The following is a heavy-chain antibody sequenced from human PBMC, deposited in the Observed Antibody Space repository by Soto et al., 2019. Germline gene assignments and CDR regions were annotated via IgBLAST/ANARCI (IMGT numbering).Heavy chain of an antibody. CDR2: INPSGVTT. D-gene: IGHD3-10*01. CDR3: ARDSRALLWFGELYPYGMDV. Sequence: QVQLVQSGAEVKKPGASVKVSCTASGNTFTRHYMHWVRQAPGQGLEWMGMINPSGVTTTYAQRCQGIVTMTRDTSKSTVYMELSSLRSEDTAVYYCARDSRALLWFGELYPYGMDVWGQGTTVTVSS. CDR1: GNTFTRHY. J-gene: IGHJ6*02. V-gene: IGHV1-46*01.